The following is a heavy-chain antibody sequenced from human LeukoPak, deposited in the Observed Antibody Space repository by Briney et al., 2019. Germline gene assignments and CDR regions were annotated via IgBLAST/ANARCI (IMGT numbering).Heavy chain of an antibody. CDR3: ASSYYDILTGYYRPGLFDY. CDR2: ISSSSSYI. CDR1: GFTFSSYS. V-gene: IGHV3-21*01. J-gene: IGHJ4*02. Sequence: SGGSLRLSCAASGFTFSSYSMNWVRRAPGKGLEWVSSISSSSSYIYYADSVKGRFTISRDNAKNSLYLQMNSLRAEDTAVYYCASSYYDILTGYYRPGLFDYWGQGTLVTVSS. D-gene: IGHD3-9*01.